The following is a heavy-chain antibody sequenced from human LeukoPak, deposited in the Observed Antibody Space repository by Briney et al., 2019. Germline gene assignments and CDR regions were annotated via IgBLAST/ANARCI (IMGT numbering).Heavy chain of an antibody. CDR3: ARATGSGYHQTDAFDI. CDR2: INSDTSRP. V-gene: IGHV3-74*01. D-gene: IGHD3-22*01. Sequence: GGSLRLSCAASGFSLSDHWMHWVRQAPGKGLVWVSRINSDTSRPSYADSVKGRFTISRDNAKNTLYLQMNSLRAEDTALYYCARATGSGYHQTDAFDIWGQGTTVTVSS. J-gene: IGHJ3*02. CDR1: GFSLSDHW.